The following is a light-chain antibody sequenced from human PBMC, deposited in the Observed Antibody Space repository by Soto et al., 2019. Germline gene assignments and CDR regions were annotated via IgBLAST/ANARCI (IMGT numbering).Light chain of an antibody. V-gene: IGKV3-15*01. CDR2: GAS. Sequence: EIVMTQSPATLSVSPGERATLSCRASQSVSSNLAWYQQKPGQAPRLLIYGASTRATGIPARFSGSGSGTEYTLTISSRQPEEFAVYYCQQYNNWPPSYTFGQGTRLEIK. CDR3: QQYNNWPPSYT. J-gene: IGKJ5*01. CDR1: QSVSSN.